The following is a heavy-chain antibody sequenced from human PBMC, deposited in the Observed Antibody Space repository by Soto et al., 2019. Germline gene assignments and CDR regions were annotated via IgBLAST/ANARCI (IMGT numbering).Heavy chain of an antibody. Sequence: SLALTCTVCGGSISSGGDYGSWIRQPPGKGLEWLGYIDYSGTTYYNPSIKSRVTLSVDTSKNQFSLKLSSVTAAVTSVSDCARDVADTPNEDYYYGLDVWGQGTKVTVSS. V-gene: IGHV4-31*03. CDR1: GGSISSGGDY. J-gene: IGHJ6*02. CDR2: IDYSGTT. CDR3: ARDVADTPNEDYYYGLDV. D-gene: IGHD2-15*01.